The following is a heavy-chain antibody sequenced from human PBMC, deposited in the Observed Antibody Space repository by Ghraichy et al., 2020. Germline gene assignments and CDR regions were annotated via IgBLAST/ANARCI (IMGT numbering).Heavy chain of an antibody. Sequence: GGSLRLSCAASGFTFSSYWMHWVRQAPGKGLVWVSRINSDGSSTSYADSVKGRFTISRDNAKNTLYLQMNSLRAEDTAVYYCARVAFGYENYYYMDVWGKGTTVTVSS. CDR3: ARVAFGYENYYYMDV. D-gene: IGHD5-12*01. J-gene: IGHJ6*03. CDR1: GFTFSSYW. V-gene: IGHV3-74*01. CDR2: INSDGSST.